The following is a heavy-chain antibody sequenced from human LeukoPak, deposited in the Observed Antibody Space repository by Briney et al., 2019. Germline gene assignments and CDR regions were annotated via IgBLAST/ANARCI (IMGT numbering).Heavy chain of an antibody. CDR2: IYCSGSA. Sequence: PSETLSLTCTVSGGSISSSAYYWGWIRQPPGKGLEWIGSIYCSGSAYYNPSLKSRVTISVETSKKKFPLTLSSVTAADTAVYYCASHYFDSSGHLDFDYWGQGTLVTVSS. V-gene: IGHV4-39*01. J-gene: IGHJ4*02. D-gene: IGHD3-22*01. CDR3: ASHYFDSSGHLDFDY. CDR1: GGSISSSAYY.